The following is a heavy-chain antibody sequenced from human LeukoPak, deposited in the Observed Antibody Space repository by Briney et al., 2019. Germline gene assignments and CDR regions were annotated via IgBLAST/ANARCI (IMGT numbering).Heavy chain of an antibody. CDR3: ARSLVVEGDELDY. Sequence: ASVKVSCKDSGYTFTSYAMNSVRQAPGQGLEWMGWINTNTGNPTYAQGFTGRFVFSLDTSVSTAYLQISSLKAEDTAVYYCARSLVVEGDELDYWGQGTLVTVSS. CDR2: INTNTGNP. D-gene: IGHD6-13*01. CDR1: GYTFTSYA. V-gene: IGHV7-4-1*02. J-gene: IGHJ4*02.